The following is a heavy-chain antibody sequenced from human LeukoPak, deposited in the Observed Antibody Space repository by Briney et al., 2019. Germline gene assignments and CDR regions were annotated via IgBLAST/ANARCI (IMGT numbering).Heavy chain of an antibody. CDR3: AKDKEPTTVTTPFFDS. Sequence: GGSLRLSCAASGFTFRNYAMSWVRKAPGQGLEGVSCFSGSGGRTFSADSVKGRFTISRDNSKNTLYLQMNSLTAEDTAVYYCAKDKEPTTVTTPFFDSWGQGTLVTVSS. CDR1: GFTFRNYA. D-gene: IGHD4-11*01. CDR2: FSGSGGRT. V-gene: IGHV3-23*01. J-gene: IGHJ4*02.